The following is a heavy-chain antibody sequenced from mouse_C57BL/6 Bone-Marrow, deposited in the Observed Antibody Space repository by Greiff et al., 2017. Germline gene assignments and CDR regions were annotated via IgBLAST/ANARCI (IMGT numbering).Heavy chain of an antibody. CDR3: AQLLRSSFDY. D-gene: IGHD1-1*01. Sequence: QVQLQQPGAELVKPGASVKLSCKASGYTFTSYRMHWVKQRPGQGLEWIGMIHPNSGSTNYNEKFKSKATLTVDKSSSTAYMQLSSLTSEDSAVYYCAQLLRSSFDYWGQGTTLTVSS. J-gene: IGHJ2*01. CDR2: IHPNSGST. CDR1: GYTFTSYR. V-gene: IGHV1-64*01.